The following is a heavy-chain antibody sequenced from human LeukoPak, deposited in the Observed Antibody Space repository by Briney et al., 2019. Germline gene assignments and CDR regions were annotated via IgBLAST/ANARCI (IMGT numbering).Heavy chain of an antibody. V-gene: IGHV4-4*09. CDR2: IYTSGST. CDR3: ARSRSYYYYYMDV. Sequence: PSETLSLTCTVFGGSISSYYWSWIRQPPGKGLEWIGYIYTSGSTNYNPSLKSRVTISVDTSKNQFSLKLSSVTAADTAVYYCARSRSYYYYYMDVWGKGTTVTVSS. CDR1: GGSISSYY. J-gene: IGHJ6*03.